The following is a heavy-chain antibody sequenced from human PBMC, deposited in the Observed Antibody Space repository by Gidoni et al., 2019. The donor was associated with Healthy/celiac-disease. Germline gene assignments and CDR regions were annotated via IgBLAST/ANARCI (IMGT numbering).Heavy chain of an antibody. J-gene: IGHJ6*02. D-gene: IGHD2-21*02. V-gene: IGHV3-11*01. Sequence: QVQLVESGGGLVKPGGSLRLSCAVSGFTFSDYYMSWIRQAPGKGLEWVSYISSSGSTIYYADSVKGRFTISRDNAKNSLYLKMNSLRAEDTAVYYCARDHLVVTATPWYYYGMDVWGQGTTVTVSS. CDR2: ISSSGSTI. CDR3: ARDHLVVTATPWYYYGMDV. CDR1: GFTFSDYY.